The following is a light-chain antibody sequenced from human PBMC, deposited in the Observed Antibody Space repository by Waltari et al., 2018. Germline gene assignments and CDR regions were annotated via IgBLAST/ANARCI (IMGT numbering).Light chain of an antibody. CDR1: NIETKS. CDR3: QVWDDFIDSGV. V-gene: IGLV3-21*04. J-gene: IGLJ3*02. Sequence: YVVTQPPSVSVTPGQTATLTCGGENIETKSVNWYQQKPGQAPFLVMFYDTDRPAGIPERFSGSNSGNTATLTINWVEAGDEADYHCQVWDDFIDSGVFGGGTRLSVL. CDR2: YDT.